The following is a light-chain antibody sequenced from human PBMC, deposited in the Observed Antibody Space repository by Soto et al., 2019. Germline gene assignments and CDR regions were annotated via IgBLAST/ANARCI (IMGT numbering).Light chain of an antibody. V-gene: IGKV3-11*01. CDR2: DAS. Sequence: EIMWTQSKDTLSLSLGERATLSCRASQSVSSYLAWYQQKPGQAPRRLIYDASNRATGIPARFSGSGSGTDFTLTISSLEPEDFAVYYCQQRSNWPTFGQGSKV. J-gene: IGKJ1*01. CDR3: QQRSNWPT. CDR1: QSVSSY.